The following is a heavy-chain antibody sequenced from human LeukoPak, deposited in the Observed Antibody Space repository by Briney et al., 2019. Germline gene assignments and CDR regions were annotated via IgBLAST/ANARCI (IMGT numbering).Heavy chain of an antibody. CDR1: GGTFSSYA. J-gene: IGHJ6*04. Sequence: SVKVSCKASGGTFSSYAISWVRQAPGQGLEWMGGIIPIFGTANYAQKFQGRVTITADKSTSTAYMELSSLRSEDTAVYYCAREGRPRGYSGRYYYYCGMDVWGKGTTVTVSS. D-gene: IGHD5-12*01. CDR2: IIPIFGTA. V-gene: IGHV1-69*06. CDR3: AREGRPRGYSGRYYYYCGMDV.